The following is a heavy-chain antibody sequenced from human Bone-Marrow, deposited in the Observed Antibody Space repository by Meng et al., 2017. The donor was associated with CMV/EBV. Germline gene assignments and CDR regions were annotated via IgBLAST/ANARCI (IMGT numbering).Heavy chain of an antibody. CDR3: ARGKTLFDP. J-gene: IGHJ5*02. CDR2: ISHSARTI. D-gene: IGHD3-16*01. Sequence: LSLTCAASGFDFSSYEMNWVRQAPGKGLEWVSYISHSARTIYYADSLRGRFTISRDNAKNSLYLQMTSLRAEDTAVYYCARGKTLFDPWGQGTLVTVSS. CDR1: GFDFSSYE. V-gene: IGHV3-48*03.